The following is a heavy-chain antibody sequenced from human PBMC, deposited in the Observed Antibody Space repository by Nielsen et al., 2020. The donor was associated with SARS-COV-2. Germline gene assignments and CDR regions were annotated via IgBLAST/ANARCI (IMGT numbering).Heavy chain of an antibody. CDR2: IDPSDSYT. J-gene: IGHJ4*02. CDR3: ASLRGYSYGSVSSDY. CDR1: GYSFTSYW. D-gene: IGHD5-18*01. V-gene: IGHV5-10-1*01. Sequence: GGSLRLSCKGSGYSFTSYWISWVRQMPGKGLEWMGRIDPSDSYTNYSPSFQGHVTISADKSISTAYLQWSSLKASDTAMYYCASLRGYSYGSVSSDYWGQGTLVTVSS.